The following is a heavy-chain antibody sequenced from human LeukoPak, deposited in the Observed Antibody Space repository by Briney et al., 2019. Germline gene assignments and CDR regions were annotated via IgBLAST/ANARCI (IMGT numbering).Heavy chain of an antibody. CDR1: GYTFTSYG. J-gene: IGHJ4*02. Sequence: ASVKVSCKASGYTFTSYGISWVRQAPGQGLEWMGWVSAYNGNTNYAQKLQGRVTMTTDTSTSTAYMELRSLRSDDTAVYYCTRDTAVAGTLDYWGQGTLVTVSS. D-gene: IGHD6-19*01. CDR2: VSAYNGNT. V-gene: IGHV1-18*01. CDR3: TRDTAVAGTLDY.